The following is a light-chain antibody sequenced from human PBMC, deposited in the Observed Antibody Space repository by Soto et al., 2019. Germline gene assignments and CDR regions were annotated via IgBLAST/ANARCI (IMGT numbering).Light chain of an antibody. CDR1: QSVSSN. Sequence: EIVLTQSPATLYVSPGERATLSCRASQSVSSNLAWYQQKPGQAPRLLIYGASTRATGIPARFSGSGSGTEFTLTISSLQSEDFAVYYCQQYNNWPFTFGQGTRME. J-gene: IGKJ5*01. CDR2: GAS. V-gene: IGKV3-15*01. CDR3: QQYNNWPFT.